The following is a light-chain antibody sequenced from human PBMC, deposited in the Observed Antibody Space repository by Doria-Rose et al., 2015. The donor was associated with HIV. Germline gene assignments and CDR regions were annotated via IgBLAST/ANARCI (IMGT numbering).Light chain of an antibody. Sequence: TQSPGTLSLSPGDRATLSCRASQRVKSSYLAWYQQKPGQAPRLLIYDASTMATGIPDRFSGSGSGTDFTLTISRLEPEDVAVYYCQQYGTSRGTFGQGTRLEIK. V-gene: IGKV3-20*01. CDR3: QQYGTSRGT. CDR1: QRVKSSY. CDR2: DAS. J-gene: IGKJ5*01.